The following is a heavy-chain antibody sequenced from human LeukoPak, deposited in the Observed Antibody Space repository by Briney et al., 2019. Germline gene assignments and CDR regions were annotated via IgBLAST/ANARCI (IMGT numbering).Heavy chain of an antibody. Sequence: ASVKVSCXASGGTFSSYAISWVRLAPGQGLEWMGGIIPIFGTANYAQKFQGRVTITTDESTSTAYMELSSLRSEDTAVYYCARGSSSSFSVYWGQGTLVTVSS. V-gene: IGHV1-69*05. CDR2: IIPIFGTA. J-gene: IGHJ4*02. CDR3: ARGSSSSFSVY. D-gene: IGHD6-6*01. CDR1: GGTFSSYA.